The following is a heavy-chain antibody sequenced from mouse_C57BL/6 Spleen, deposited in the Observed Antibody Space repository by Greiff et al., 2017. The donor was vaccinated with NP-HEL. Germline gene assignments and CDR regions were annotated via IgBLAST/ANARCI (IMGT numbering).Heavy chain of an antibody. CDR1: GYTFTDYY. J-gene: IGHJ4*01. CDR2: INPNNGGT. Sequence: VQLQQSGPELVKPGASVKISCKASGYTFTDYYMNWVKQSHGKSLEWIGDINPNNGGTSYNQKFKGKATLTVDKSSSTAYMELRSLTSEDSAVYYCARNLYGNNAMDYWGQGTSVTISS. V-gene: IGHV1-26*01. CDR3: ARNLYGNNAMDY. D-gene: IGHD2-1*01.